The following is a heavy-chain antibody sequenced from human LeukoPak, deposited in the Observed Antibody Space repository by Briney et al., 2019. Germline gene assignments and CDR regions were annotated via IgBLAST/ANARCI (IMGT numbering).Heavy chain of an antibody. V-gene: IGHV3-21*01. CDR2: ISSSSSYI. CDR3: ARYCSGGSCSDYYGMDV. CDR1: GFTFSSYS. D-gene: IGHD2-15*01. Sequence: GGSLRLSCAASGFTFSSYSMNWVRQAPGKGLEWVSSISSSSSYIYYADSVKGRFTISRDNAKNSLYLQMNSLRAEDTAVYYCARYCSGGSCSDYYGMDVWGQGTPVTVSS. J-gene: IGHJ6*02.